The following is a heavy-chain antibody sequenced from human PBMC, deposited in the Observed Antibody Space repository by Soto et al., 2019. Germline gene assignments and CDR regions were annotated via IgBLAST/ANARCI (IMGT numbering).Heavy chain of an antibody. CDR1: GYTFSSYD. D-gene: IGHD6-19*01. J-gene: IGHJ4*02. CDR2: LNPNSGDT. Sequence: QVQLVQSGAEVKKPGASVKVSCKASGYTFSSYDINWVRQATGQGLEWMGWLNPNSGDTGYAQKFQGRVTLTRNTSINTAYIELSSLTSDDTAVYYCATSGGGWYLYWGQETLVTVSS. V-gene: IGHV1-8*01. CDR3: ATSGGGWYLY.